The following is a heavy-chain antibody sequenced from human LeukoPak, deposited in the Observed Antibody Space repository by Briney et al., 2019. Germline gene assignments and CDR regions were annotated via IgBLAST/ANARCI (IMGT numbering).Heavy chain of an antibody. V-gene: IGHV4-34*01. CDR3: AKGVWAPRFDS. Sequence: SETLSLTCAVYGASFSYDYWSWIRQAPGKGLEWIGEINHSGSITYNPSLKSRVTISAEKSKSQFSLRLTSVTAADTAVYYCAKGVWAPRFDSWGPGNPVTVSS. J-gene: IGHJ5*01. CDR2: INHSGSI. D-gene: IGHD6-6*01. CDR1: GASFSYDY.